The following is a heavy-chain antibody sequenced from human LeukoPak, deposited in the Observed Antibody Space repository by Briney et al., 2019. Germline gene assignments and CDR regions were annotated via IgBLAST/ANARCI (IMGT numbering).Heavy chain of an antibody. CDR3: ASTGYSSSWYGVFDY. Sequence: INAGNHNTKYSQKFQGRVTITRDTSASTAYMELSSLRSEDTAVYYCASTGYSSSWYGVFDYWGQGTLVTVSS. V-gene: IGHV1-3*01. D-gene: IGHD6-13*01. J-gene: IGHJ4*02. CDR2: INAGNHNT.